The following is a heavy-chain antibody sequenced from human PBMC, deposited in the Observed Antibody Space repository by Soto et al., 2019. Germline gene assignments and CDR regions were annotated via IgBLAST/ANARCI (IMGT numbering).Heavy chain of an antibody. CDR2: INHSGST. D-gene: IGHD6-19*01. V-gene: IGHV4-34*01. J-gene: IGHJ6*03. Sequence: SETLSLTCAVYGGSFSGYYWSWIRQPPGKGLEWIGEINHSGSTNYNPSLKSRVTISVDTSKNQFSLKLSSVTAAVTAVYYCARQQWLVLDYYYYMDVWGKGTTVTVSS. CDR1: GGSFSGYY. CDR3: ARQQWLVLDYYYYMDV.